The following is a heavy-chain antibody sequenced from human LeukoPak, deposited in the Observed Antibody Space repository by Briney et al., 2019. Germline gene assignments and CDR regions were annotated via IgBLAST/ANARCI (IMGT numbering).Heavy chain of an antibody. CDR1: GFTCSSYA. D-gene: IGHD3-10*01. J-gene: IGHJ5*02. V-gene: IGHV3-23*01. Sequence: GGSLRLSCAASGFTCSSYAMSWVRQAPGKGLEWVSAISGSGGSTYYADSVKGRFTISRDNSKDTLYLQMNSLRAEDTAVYYCAKELGYYGSGSPGAWGQGTLVTVSS. CDR3: AKELGYYGSGSPGA. CDR2: ISGSGGST.